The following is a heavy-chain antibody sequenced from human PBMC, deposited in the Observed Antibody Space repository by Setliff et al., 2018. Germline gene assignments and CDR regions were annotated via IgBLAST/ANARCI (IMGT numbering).Heavy chain of an antibody. CDR3: ARSHYYASGNSHYYYMDV. V-gene: IGHV4-59*08. CDR1: GGSISTYH. CDR2: IYNSGTT. J-gene: IGHJ6*03. Sequence: PSETLSLTCNVSGGSISTYHWSWIRQPPGKRLEWIGYIYNSGTTNYNPSLKSRVTISVDTSKNQLYLSLTSVSVADTAMYYCARSHYYASGNSHYYYMDVWGKGTAVTVSS. D-gene: IGHD3-10*01.